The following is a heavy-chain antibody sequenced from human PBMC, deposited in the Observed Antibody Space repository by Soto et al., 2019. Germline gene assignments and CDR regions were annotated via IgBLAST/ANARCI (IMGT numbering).Heavy chain of an antibody. V-gene: IGHV6-1*01. CDR1: GDSVCSNGAA. Sequence: SQTLSLTCAISGDSVCSNGAAWNWIRQSPSRGLEWLGRTYYRSKWYNDYAVSVKSRININPDTSKSQFSLQLNSVTPEDTAVYYCARDKHDYFNRGIGFDTWGQGILVTVSS. CDR2: TYYRSKWYN. J-gene: IGHJ5*02. CDR3: ARDKHDYFNRGIGFDT. D-gene: IGHD4-17*01.